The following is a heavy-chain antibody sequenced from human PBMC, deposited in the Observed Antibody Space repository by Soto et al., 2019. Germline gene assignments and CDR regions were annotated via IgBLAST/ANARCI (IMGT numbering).Heavy chain of an antibody. CDR2: ISYDGSNK. CDR1: GFTFSSYG. V-gene: IGHV3-30*18. D-gene: IGHD6-19*01. Sequence: ESGGGVVPPGRSLRLSCAASGFTFSSYGMHWVRQAPGKGLEWVAVISYDGSNKYYADSVKGRLTISRDNSKNTLYLQMNSLRAEDTAVYYCAKDGTSSGWPPADYWGQGTLVTVSS. CDR3: AKDGTSSGWPPADY. J-gene: IGHJ4*02.